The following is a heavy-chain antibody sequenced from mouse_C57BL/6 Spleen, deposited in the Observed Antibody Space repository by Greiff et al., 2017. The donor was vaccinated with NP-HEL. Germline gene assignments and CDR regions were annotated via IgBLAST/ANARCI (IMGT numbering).Heavy chain of an antibody. V-gene: IGHV8-8*01. CDR3: ARMESHITTVVATDFDV. CDR1: GFSLSTFGMG. D-gene: IGHD1-1*01. Sequence: QVTLKESGPGILQPSQTLSLTCSFSGFSLSTFGMGVGWIRQPSGKGLEWLAHIWWDDDKYYNPALKSRLTISKDTSKNQVFLKIANVDTADTATYYCARMESHITTVVATDFDVWGTGTTVTVSS. CDR2: IWWDDDK. J-gene: IGHJ1*03.